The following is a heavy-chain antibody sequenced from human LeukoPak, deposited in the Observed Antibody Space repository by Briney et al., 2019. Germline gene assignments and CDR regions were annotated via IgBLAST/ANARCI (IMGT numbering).Heavy chain of an antibody. D-gene: IGHD2-2*02. CDR3: ARGLIDYCSSTSCYSEAYFDY. CDR1: GFTFSSHV. J-gene: IGHJ4*02. CDR2: IWYDGSNK. Sequence: GGSLRLSCAASGFTFSSHVMHWVRQAPGKGLEWVAVIWYDGSNKYYADSVKGRFTISRDNSKNTLYLQMNSLRAEDTAVYYCARGLIDYCSSTSCYSEAYFDYWGQGTLVTVSS. V-gene: IGHV3-33*01.